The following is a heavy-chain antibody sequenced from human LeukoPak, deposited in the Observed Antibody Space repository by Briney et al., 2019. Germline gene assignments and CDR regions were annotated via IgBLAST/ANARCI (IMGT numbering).Heavy chain of an antibody. CDR3: ARGPLPYGDFDH. D-gene: IGHD4-17*01. V-gene: IGHV4-34*01. CDR2: INHSGST. J-gene: IGHJ4*02. CDR1: GGSFSGYY. Sequence: KPSETLSLTCAVYGGSFSGYYWSWIRQPPGKGLEWIGEINHSGSTNYNPSLKSRVTISVDTSKNQFSLKLSSVTAADTAVYYCARGPLPYGDFDHWGQGTLVTVSS.